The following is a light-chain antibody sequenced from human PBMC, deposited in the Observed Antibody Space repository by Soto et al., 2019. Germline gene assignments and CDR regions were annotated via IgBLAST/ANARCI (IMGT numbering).Light chain of an antibody. CDR2: EVT. Sequence: QSVLTQPASVSASPGQSITISCTGTSSDVGGYDLVSWYQQRPGKAPKLMIYEVTSRPSGVSNRFSGSKSGNTASLTISGLQAEDEADYYCNSYTTSSTLVFGTGTQLTVL. CDR3: NSYTTSSTLV. CDR1: SSDVGGYDL. J-gene: IGLJ1*01. V-gene: IGLV2-14*02.